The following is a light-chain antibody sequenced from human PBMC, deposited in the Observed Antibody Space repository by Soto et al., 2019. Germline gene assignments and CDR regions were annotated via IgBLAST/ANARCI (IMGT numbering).Light chain of an antibody. CDR3: QQYNSSSRT. CDR2: KAS. V-gene: IGKV1-5*03. Sequence: IQMTQSPSPLSASVGDRVTLTCLASKSISVWLAWYQQKAGKAPNLLIYKASRLESGVPSRFSGSGSETDFTLTISGLQPGDSATYYCQQYNSSSRTFGQGTKVDIK. J-gene: IGKJ1*01. CDR1: KSISVW.